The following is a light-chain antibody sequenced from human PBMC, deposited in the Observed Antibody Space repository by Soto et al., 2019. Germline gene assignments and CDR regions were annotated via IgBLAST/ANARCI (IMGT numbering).Light chain of an antibody. CDR3: QQRSNWPWT. CDR2: DAS. V-gene: IGKV3-11*01. CDR1: QSVSRN. J-gene: IGKJ1*01. Sequence: TQSPGTLSVSPGEGATLSCRASQSVSRNLAWYQQKLGQAPRLLIYDASNRATGIPARFSGSGSGTDFTLTISSLEPEDFAVYYCQQRSNWPWTFGQGTKVDIK.